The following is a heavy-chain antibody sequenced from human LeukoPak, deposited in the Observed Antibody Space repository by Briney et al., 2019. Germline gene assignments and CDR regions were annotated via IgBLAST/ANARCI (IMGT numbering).Heavy chain of an antibody. J-gene: IGHJ6*02. CDR2: ISYDGSNK. Sequence: GGSLRLSCAASGFTFSSYAMHWVREAPGKGLEWVAVISYDGSNKYYEDSVKGRFTISRDNSKNTLYLQMNSLRAEDTAVYYCARANTYYYGPTYYYYGMDVWGQGTTVTVSS. CDR3: ARANTYYYGPTYYYYGMDV. D-gene: IGHD3-10*01. V-gene: IGHV3-30-3*01. CDR1: GFTFSSYA.